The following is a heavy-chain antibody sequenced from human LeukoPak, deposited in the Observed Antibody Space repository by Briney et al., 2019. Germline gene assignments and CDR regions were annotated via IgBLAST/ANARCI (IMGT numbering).Heavy chain of an antibody. V-gene: IGHV1-2*02. J-gene: IGHJ4*02. CDR1: GYTFTGYY. Sequence: ALVKVSCKASGYTFTGYYMHWVRQAPGQGLEWMGWINPNSGGTNYAQKFQGRVTMTRDTSISTAYMGLSRLRSDDTAVYYCARAPNVDIVATIGDYWGQGTLVTVSS. CDR2: INPNSGGT. D-gene: IGHD5-12*01. CDR3: ARAPNVDIVATIGDY.